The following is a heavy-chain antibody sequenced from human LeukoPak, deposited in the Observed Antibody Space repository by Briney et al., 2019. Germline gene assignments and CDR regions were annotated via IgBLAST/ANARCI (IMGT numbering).Heavy chain of an antibody. CDR3: ARDTVGATSSRLDY. D-gene: IGHD1-26*01. CDR2: IKQDGSEK. CDR1: GFTFSSYW. J-gene: IGHJ4*02. Sequence: PGGSLRLSCAASGFTFSSYWMSWVRQAPGKGLEWVANIKQDGSEKYYVDSVKGRFTTSRDNSKNTLYLQMNSLRAEDTAVYYCARDTVGATSSRLDYWGQGTLVTVSS. V-gene: IGHV3-7*01.